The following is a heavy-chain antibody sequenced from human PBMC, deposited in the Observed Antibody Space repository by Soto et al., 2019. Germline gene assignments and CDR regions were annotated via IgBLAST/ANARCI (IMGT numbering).Heavy chain of an antibody. CDR3: AYYRSSDAFDI. CDR1: GYTFTSYD. Sequence: QVQLVQSGAEVKKPGASVKVSCKASGYTFTSYDINGVRQATGQGLEWMGWMTPNSGHTGYAQKFQGRVTMTRNTSRSTAYMELSSLRSEDTDVYYCAYYRSSDAFDIWCQGTMVTVSS. J-gene: IGHJ3*02. CDR2: MTPNSGHT. D-gene: IGHD6-13*01. V-gene: IGHV1-8*01.